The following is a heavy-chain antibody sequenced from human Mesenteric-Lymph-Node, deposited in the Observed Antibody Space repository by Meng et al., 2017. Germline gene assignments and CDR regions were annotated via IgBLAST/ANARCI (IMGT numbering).Heavy chain of an antibody. V-gene: IGHV4-4*07. CDR2: FYTSGST. Sequence: GSLRLSCTVSGGSISGYYWSWLRQPAGKRLEWIGRFYTSGSTNYNPSLKSRVTMSVDTSKDQLFLRMNSVTAADTAVYYCAKTIAAAGPYDAFDIWGQGTMVTVSS. CDR3: AKTIAAAGPYDAFDI. J-gene: IGHJ3*02. D-gene: IGHD6-13*01. CDR1: GGSISGYY.